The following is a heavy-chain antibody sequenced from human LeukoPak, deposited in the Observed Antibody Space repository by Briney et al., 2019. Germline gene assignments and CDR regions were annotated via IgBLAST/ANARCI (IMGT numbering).Heavy chain of an antibody. J-gene: IGHJ4*02. CDR1: GDSISKSTYY. CDR2: VYYGRSP. V-gene: IGHV4-39*02. CDR3: ARSSGTGTFSY. D-gene: IGHD6-25*01. Sequence: PSETLSLTCTVSGDSISKSTYYWAWIRQPPGKGLEWIGSVYYGRSPYYNPSLESRATISVDTSKNHFSLKMSSVTAADTAVYYCARSSGTGTFSYWGQGTLVTVSS.